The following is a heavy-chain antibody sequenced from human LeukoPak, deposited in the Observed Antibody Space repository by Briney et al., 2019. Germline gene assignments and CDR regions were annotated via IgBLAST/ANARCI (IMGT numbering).Heavy chain of an antibody. J-gene: IGHJ3*02. V-gene: IGHV1-69*13. Sequence: SVKVFCKASGGTFSSYAISWVRQAPGQGLEWMGGIIPIFGTANYAQKFQGRVTITADESTSTAYMELSSLRSEDTAVYYCARRPRGYSYGYVSAFDIWGQGTMVTVSS. D-gene: IGHD5-18*01. CDR3: ARRPRGYSYGYVSAFDI. CDR1: GGTFSSYA. CDR2: IIPIFGTA.